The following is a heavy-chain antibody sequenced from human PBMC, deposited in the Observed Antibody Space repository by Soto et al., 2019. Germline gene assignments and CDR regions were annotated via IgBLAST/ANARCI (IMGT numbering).Heavy chain of an antibody. Sequence: ASVKVSCKASGYTFTSYGISWVRQAPGQGLEWMGWISAYNGNSNYAQKLQGRVTMTTDTSTSTAYMELRSLRSDDTAVYYCARVFGIFSDYYGMDVWGQGITVTVSS. CDR3: ARVFGIFSDYYGMDV. D-gene: IGHD3-9*01. J-gene: IGHJ6*02. CDR1: GYTFTSYG. V-gene: IGHV1-18*01. CDR2: ISAYNGNS.